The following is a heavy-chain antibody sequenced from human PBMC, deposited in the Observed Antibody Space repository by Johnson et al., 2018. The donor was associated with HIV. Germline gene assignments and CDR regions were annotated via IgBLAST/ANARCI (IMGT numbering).Heavy chain of an antibody. CDR1: GFTFSNHA. D-gene: IGHD2/OR15-2a*01. J-gene: IGHJ3*02. V-gene: IGHV3-30*04. Sequence: QVQLVESGGGVVQPGRSLRLSCAASGFTFSNHALHWVRKAPGTGLERVSSISYDGSYKYYADSVKGRFTISRDDSKNTLYLQMNSLRGEDSAVYYCTAYFADEKGPAFDIWGQGAMVTVSS. CDR2: ISYDGSYK. CDR3: TAYFADEKGPAFDI.